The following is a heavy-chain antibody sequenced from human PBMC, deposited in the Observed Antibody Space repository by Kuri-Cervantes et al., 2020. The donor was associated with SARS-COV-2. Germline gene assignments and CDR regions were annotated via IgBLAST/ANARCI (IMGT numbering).Heavy chain of an antibody. CDR3: ATYYDSSGYYQPFDY. CDR1: GFTFSSNY. CDR2: IYSGGST. V-gene: IGHV3-53*01. D-gene: IGHD3-22*01. Sequence: GESLKISCAASGFTFSSNYMSWVRQAPGKGLEWVSVIYSGGSTYYADSVKGRFTISRDNSKNTLYLQMNSLRAEDTAVYYCATYYDSSGYYQPFDYWGQGTLVTVSS. J-gene: IGHJ4*02.